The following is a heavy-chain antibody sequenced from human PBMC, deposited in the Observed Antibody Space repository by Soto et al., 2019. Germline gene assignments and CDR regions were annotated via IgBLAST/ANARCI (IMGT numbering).Heavy chain of an antibody. CDR3: TRVDIVAARNWYFDL. V-gene: IGHV4-59*11. CDR2: IYYSGST. CDR1: GGSISGHY. D-gene: IGHD2-15*01. J-gene: IGHJ2*01. Sequence: QVQLQESGPGLLKPSETLSLTCTVSGGSISGHYWSWIRQPPGKGLEWIGYIYYSGSTNSNPSLNSRVTISVETSKNQSSLKLNSVTAADTAVYYCTRVDIVAARNWYFDLWGRGTLVTVSS.